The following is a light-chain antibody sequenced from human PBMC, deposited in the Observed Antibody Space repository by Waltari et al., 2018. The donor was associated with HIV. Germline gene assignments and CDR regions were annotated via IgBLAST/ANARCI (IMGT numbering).Light chain of an antibody. Sequence: QSALTQPASVSGSPGQSITISCTGTSSDVGGYNLVSWYQLHPGKAPKLVIYEVNKWPSGVSDRFSGSKSGNTASLTISGLQAEDEADYYCCSYAGGSTFVVFGGGTKLTVL. J-gene: IGLJ2*01. V-gene: IGLV2-23*02. CDR3: CSYAGGSTFVV. CDR2: EVN. CDR1: SSDVGGYNL.